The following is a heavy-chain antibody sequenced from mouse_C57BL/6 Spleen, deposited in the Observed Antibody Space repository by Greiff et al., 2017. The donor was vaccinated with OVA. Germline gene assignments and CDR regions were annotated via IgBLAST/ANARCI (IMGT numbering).Heavy chain of an antibody. CDR1: GFTFSSYG. V-gene: IGHV5-6*02. Sequence: EVMLVESGGDLVKPGGSLKLSCAASGFTFSSYGMSWVRQTPDKRLEWVATISSGGSYTYYPDSVKGRFTISRDNAKNNLYLQMSSLKSEDTAMYYCARQRTGYAMDYWGQGTSVTVSS. CDR2: ISSGGSYT. J-gene: IGHJ4*01. D-gene: IGHD4-1*01. CDR3: ARQRTGYAMDY.